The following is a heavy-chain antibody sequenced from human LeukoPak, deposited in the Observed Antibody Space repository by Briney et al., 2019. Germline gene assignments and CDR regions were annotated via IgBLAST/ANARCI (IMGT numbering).Heavy chain of an antibody. D-gene: IGHD6-19*01. V-gene: IGHV4-39*07. Sequence: SETLSLTCTVSGGSLSSRSYYWGWIRQPPGKGLEWIGSIYNSESTYYNPSLKSRVTISVDTPKNQFSLKLSSVTAADTAVYYCGRDVTVVGIGYWGQGTLVTVSS. J-gene: IGHJ4*02. CDR2: IYNSEST. CDR1: GGSLSSRSYY. CDR3: GRDVTVVGIGY.